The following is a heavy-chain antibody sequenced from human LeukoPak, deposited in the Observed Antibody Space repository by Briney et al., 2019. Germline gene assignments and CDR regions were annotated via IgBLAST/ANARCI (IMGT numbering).Heavy chain of an antibody. V-gene: IGHV1-18*01. D-gene: IGHD6-13*01. CDR1: GYTFTSYG. CDR2: XXXYNXNT. J-gene: IGHJ4*02. CDR3: ARVYRGAAAVDY. Sequence: GASVKVSCKASGYTFTSYGIXXXXXXPGXXXXXXGXXXXYNXNTXXXXXXQXXVXMXXXXSTSTAYMELRSLRSDDTAVYYCARVYRGAAAVDYWGQGTLVTVSS.